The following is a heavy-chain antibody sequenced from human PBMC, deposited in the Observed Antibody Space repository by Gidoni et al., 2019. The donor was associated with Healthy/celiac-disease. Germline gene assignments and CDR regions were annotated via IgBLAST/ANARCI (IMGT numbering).Heavy chain of an antibody. CDR3: ARDQGSSGYYGYFQH. D-gene: IGHD3-22*01. J-gene: IGHJ1*01. V-gene: IGHV3-33*01. CDR1: GFTFSSYG. Sequence: QVQLVESGGGVVQPGRSLRLSCSASGFTFSSYGMHWVRQAPGKGLEWVAVIWYDGSNKYYADSVKGRFTISRDNSKNTLYLQMNSLRAEDTAVYYCARDQGSSGYYGYFQHWGQGTLVTVSS. CDR2: IWYDGSNK.